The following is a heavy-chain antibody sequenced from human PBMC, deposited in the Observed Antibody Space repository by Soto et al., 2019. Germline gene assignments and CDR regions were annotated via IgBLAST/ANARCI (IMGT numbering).Heavy chain of an antibody. D-gene: IGHD5-12*01. V-gene: IGHV4-34*11. CDR3: ARDQVALDY. Sequence: QVQLQQWGAGLLKPSETLSLTCAVYGGSFSGYYWSWIRQPPGKGLEWIGYIYYSGSTNYNPSLKSRVTISVDTSKNQFSLKLSSVTAADTAVYYCARDQVALDYWGQGTLVTVSS. J-gene: IGHJ4*02. CDR2: IYYSGST. CDR1: GGSFSGYY.